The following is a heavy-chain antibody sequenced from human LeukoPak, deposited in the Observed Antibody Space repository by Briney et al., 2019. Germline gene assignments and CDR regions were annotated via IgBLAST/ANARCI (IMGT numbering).Heavy chain of an antibody. CDR1: GASISSSSYY. D-gene: IGHD5-24*01. J-gene: IGHJ4*02. CDR2: IHYTGST. Sequence: PSETLSLTCSVSGASISSSSYYWGWIRQPPGKGLEWIGSIHYTGSTYYNPSLKSRVTISVDTSKNQFSLKLSSVTAADTAVYYCARGGQEGYNYPNFDSWDQGTLVTVSS. V-gene: IGHV4-39*01. CDR3: ARGGQEGYNYPNFDS.